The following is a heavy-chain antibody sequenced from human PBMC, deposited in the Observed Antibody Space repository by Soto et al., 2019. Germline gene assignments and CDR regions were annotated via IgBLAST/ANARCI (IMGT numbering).Heavy chain of an antibody. CDR1: GGSFSGYY. D-gene: IGHD3-22*01. CDR3: ARDYYDSSGRPTIDY. CDR2: INHIGST. Sequence: QVQLQQWGAGLLKPSETLSLTCAVYGGSFSGYYWSWIRQPPGKGLEWIGEINHIGSTNYNPSLKSRVTISVDTSKSQFSLKLSSVTAADTAVYYCARDYYDSSGRPTIDYWGQGTLVTVSS. V-gene: IGHV4-34*01. J-gene: IGHJ4*02.